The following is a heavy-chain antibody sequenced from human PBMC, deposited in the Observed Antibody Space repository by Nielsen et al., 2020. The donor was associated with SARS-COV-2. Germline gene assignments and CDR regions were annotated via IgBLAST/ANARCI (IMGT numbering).Heavy chain of an antibody. CDR1: GYTFTGSY. D-gene: IGHD5-18*01. CDR2: INPNSGGT. V-gene: IGHV1-2*06. Sequence: ASLTVSCKASGYTFTGSYMHWVRQAPGQGLEWMGRINPNSGGTNYAQKYQGRVTMTRDTSTSTAYMELSRLRSDDTAVYYCASVRGYSYGFDYWSQGTLVTVSS. J-gene: IGHJ4*02. CDR3: ASVRGYSYGFDY.